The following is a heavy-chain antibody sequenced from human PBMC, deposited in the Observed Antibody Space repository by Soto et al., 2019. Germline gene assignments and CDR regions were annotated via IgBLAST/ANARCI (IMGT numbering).Heavy chain of an antibody. D-gene: IGHD6-19*01. J-gene: IGHJ5*02. CDR3: VKHELWLVRLT. Sequence: QLQLQESGPRLVRPSETLSLTCTVSGASINTDNYWGWVRQTPGTGLEGIGGVHYTGSTYYSSTPKSRVTISMYTSKNQLSPNLRSVTAAATAMYDGVKHELWLVRLTWGQGTLVIVSS. CDR2: VHYTGST. CDR1: GASINTDNY. V-gene: IGHV4-39*01.